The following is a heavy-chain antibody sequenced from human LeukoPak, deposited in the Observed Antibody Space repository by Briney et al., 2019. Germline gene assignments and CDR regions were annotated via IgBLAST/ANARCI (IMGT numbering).Heavy chain of an antibody. J-gene: IGHJ3*02. Sequence: PGGSLRLSCAASGFTFSSYAMNWVRQAPGKGLEWVSTISGNGGSIYYADSVQGRFAISRDNTKNSLYLQMNSLRAEDTAVYYCAKAQTNYGDYVDAFDIWGQGTMVTVSS. CDR1: GFTFSSYA. D-gene: IGHD4-17*01. CDR3: AKAQTNYGDYVDAFDI. V-gene: IGHV3-23*01. CDR2: ISGNGGSI.